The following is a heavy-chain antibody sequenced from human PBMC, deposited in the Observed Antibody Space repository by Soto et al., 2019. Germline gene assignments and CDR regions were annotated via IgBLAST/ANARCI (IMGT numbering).Heavy chain of an antibody. V-gene: IGHV4-30-4*01. J-gene: IGHJ4*02. D-gene: IGHD3-16*02. Sequence: QVQLQESGPGLVKPSQTLSLTCSISGGSISSGDNYWSWIRQPPGKGQEWIGYIHSSGSTFYNPSLKSRVTISIDTSKNQFSLKLSSVTAADTAVYSCARGTYFDSAWGTYRVGSSGCFDYWGQGTLVSVSS. CDR3: ARGTYFDSAWGTYRVGSSGCFDY. CDR2: IHSSGST. CDR1: GGSISSGDNY.